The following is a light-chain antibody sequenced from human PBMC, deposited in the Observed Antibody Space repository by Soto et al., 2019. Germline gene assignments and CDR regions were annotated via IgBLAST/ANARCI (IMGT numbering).Light chain of an antibody. CDR1: QSVSSY. Sequence: EIVLTQSPATLSLSPGERATLSCRASQSVSSYLAWYQQKPGQAPRLLIYDASNRATGIPARFSGSGSGTDFTLTISSLEPEDFAVYYCQQRSNRLFGQGTRLEIK. CDR3: QQRSNRL. CDR2: DAS. V-gene: IGKV3-11*01. J-gene: IGKJ5*01.